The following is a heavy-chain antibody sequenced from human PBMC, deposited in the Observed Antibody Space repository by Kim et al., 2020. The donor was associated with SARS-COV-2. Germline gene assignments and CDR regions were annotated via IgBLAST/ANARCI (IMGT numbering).Heavy chain of an antibody. CDR3: ARGGRVEPADDFVS. V-gene: IGHV1-18*01. J-gene: IGHJ4*02. Sequence: ASVKVSCKTSGYTFTSYGIGWVRQAPGQGPEWMGWISAYNGNINYAQKFVSRVTLTRDRSTSTAYLELRSLTSDDTAVYFCARGGRVEPADDFVSWGQG. CDR1: GYTFTSYG. D-gene: IGHD2-2*01. CDR2: ISAYNGNI.